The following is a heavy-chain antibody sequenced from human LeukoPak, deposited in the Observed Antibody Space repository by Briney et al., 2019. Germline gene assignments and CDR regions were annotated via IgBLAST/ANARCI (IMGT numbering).Heavy chain of an antibody. CDR2: ISWDGGST. CDR3: AKDLGYSYGLGNDAFDI. Sequence: PGGSLRLSCAASGFTFDDYAMHWVRQAPGKGLECVSLISWDGGSTYYADSVKGRFTISRDNSKNSLYLQMNSLRAEDTALYYCAKDLGYSYGLGNDAFDIWGQGTMVTVSS. D-gene: IGHD5-18*01. CDR1: GFTFDDYA. J-gene: IGHJ3*02. V-gene: IGHV3-43D*03.